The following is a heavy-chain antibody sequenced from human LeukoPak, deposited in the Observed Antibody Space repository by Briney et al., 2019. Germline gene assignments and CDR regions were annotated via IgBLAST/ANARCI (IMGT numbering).Heavy chain of an antibody. D-gene: IGHD6-13*01. CDR2: TYYRSKWYY. Sequence: SQTLSLTCAISGDNVSNNSVTWNWIRQSPSRGLEWLGRTYYRSKWYYDYGESVKSRMTIIPDTSKNQVSLQPNSVTPDDTALYYCAGDRGVGAAVFFDYWGLGTLVTVSS. V-gene: IGHV6-1*01. CDR3: AGDRGVGAAVFFDY. CDR1: GDNVSNNSVT. J-gene: IGHJ4*02.